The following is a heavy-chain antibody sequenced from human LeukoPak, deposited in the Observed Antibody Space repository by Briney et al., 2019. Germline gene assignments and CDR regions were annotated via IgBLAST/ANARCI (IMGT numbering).Heavy chain of an antibody. CDR3: ARGRGGKTLRITPFDY. J-gene: IGHJ4*02. D-gene: IGHD1-14*01. V-gene: IGHV4-4*07. CDR2: IYTSGST. CDR1: GGSISSYY. Sequence: SETLSLTCTVSGGSISSYYWSWIRQPAGKGLEWIGRIYTSGSTNYNPSHKSRVTMSVDTSKNQFSLKLSSVTAADTAVYYCARGRGGKTLRITPFDYWGQGTQVTVSS.